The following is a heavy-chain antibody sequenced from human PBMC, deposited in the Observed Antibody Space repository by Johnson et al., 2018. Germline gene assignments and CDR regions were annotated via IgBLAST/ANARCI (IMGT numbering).Heavy chain of an antibody. J-gene: IGHJ6*03. V-gene: IGHV3-30*18. D-gene: IGHD6-19*01. CDR2: ISYDGSNK. Sequence: QVQLVESGGGVVQPGRSLRLSCAASGFTFSSYGMHWVRQAPGKGLEWVAVISYDGSNKYYADPVKGRFTISRDNSKNTLYLQMNSLRAEDTAVYCCAKDLSFGLVNYYYMDVWGKGTTVTVSS. CDR1: GFTFSSYG. CDR3: AKDLSFGLVNYYYMDV.